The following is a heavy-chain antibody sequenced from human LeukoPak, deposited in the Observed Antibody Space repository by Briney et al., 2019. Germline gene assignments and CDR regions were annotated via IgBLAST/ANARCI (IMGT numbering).Heavy chain of an antibody. CDR2: ISGSGGST. CDR3: ARDYSSTIFCYYYYVDV. V-gene: IGHV3-23*01. CDR1: GFTFSSYA. Sequence: GGSLRLSCAASGFTFSSYAMSWVRQAPGKGLEWVSAISGSGGSTYYADSVKGRFTISRDNSKNTLYLQMNSLRAEDTAVYYCARDYSSTIFCYYYYVDVWGKGTTVTVSS. D-gene: IGHD2/OR15-2a*01. J-gene: IGHJ6*03.